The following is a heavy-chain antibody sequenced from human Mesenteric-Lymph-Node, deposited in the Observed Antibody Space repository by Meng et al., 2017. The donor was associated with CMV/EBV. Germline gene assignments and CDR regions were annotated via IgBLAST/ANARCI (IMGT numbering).Heavy chain of an antibody. D-gene: IGHD6-13*01. Sequence: QVQLVQSGAEVKKPGSSVKVSCKASGGTFSSYTISWVRQAPGQGLEWMGRIIPILGIANYAQKFQGRVTITADKSTSTAYMELSSLRSEDTAVYYCAGGIAAAGSRWFDHWGQGTLVTVSS. CDR3: AGGIAAAGSRWFDH. CDR2: IIPILGIA. V-gene: IGHV1-69*02. CDR1: GGTFSSYT. J-gene: IGHJ5*02.